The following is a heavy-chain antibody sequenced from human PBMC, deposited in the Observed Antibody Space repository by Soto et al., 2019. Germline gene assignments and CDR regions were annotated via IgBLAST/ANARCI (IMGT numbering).Heavy chain of an antibody. CDR1: GLSGVGSY. V-gene: IGHV3-53*01. D-gene: IGHD3-22*01. J-gene: IGHJ4*02. CDR3: ARLPGAFYYDNSDYDFHDY. CDR2: IYPDDNT. Sequence: GFLRPCFAASGLSGVGSYMNWFRQSSQKGLEWISVIYPDDNTYYAESVRGRFTLSKDSSRNTVSLQMNSLRAEDTAVYYCARLPGAFYYDNSDYDFHDYWGQGTMVTVSS.